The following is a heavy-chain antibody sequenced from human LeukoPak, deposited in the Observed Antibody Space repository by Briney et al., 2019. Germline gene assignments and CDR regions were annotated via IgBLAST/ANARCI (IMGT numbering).Heavy chain of an antibody. J-gene: IGHJ4*02. CDR3: ARGYNGYVFFDC. CDR1: GFTFSSYW. D-gene: IGHD5-12*01. CDR2: IRPDGGEE. Sequence: PGGSLRLSCAASGFTFSSYWMSWVRQAPGKGLEWVANIRPDGGEEHYVDSVKGRFTISRDNAKNSLYLQMNSLRAEDTAVYYCARGYNGYVFFDCWGQGTLVTVSS. V-gene: IGHV3-7*04.